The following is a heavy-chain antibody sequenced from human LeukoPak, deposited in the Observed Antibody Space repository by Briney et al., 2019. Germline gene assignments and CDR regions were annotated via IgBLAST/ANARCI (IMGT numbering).Heavy chain of an antibody. V-gene: IGHV1-8*03. J-gene: IGHJ5*02. CDR1: GYTFTSYD. D-gene: IGHD5-24*01. CDR2: MNPNSGNT. CDR3: ARGCRDGNCKAPVDNWFDP. Sequence: GASVKVSCKASGYTFTSYDINWVRQATGQGLEWMGWMNPNSGNTGYAQKFQGRVTITRNTSISTAYMELSSLRSEDTAVYYCARGCRDGNCKAPVDNWFDPWGQGTLVTVSS.